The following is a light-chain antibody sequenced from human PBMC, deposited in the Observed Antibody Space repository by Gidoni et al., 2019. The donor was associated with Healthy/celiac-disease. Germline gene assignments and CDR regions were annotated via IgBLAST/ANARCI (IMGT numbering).Light chain of an antibody. Sequence: DIQMTQSPSSLSASVGDRVTITCRASQSISSYLNWYQQKPGKAPKLLIYAASSLQSGVPSRFSGSGSGTDVTLTISSLQPEDFSTYYCQQSYSTVALTFGGGTKVEIK. CDR2: AAS. CDR1: QSISSY. J-gene: IGKJ4*01. V-gene: IGKV1-39*01. CDR3: QQSYSTVALT.